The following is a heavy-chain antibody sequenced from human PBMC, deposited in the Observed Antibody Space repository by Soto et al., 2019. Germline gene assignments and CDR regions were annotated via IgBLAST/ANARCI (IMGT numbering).Heavy chain of an antibody. Sequence: GGSLRLACAASGFTFSNAWMSWVRQAPGKGREWVGRIKSKTDGGTTDYAAPVKGRFTISRDDSKNMLYLQMNSLKTEDTAVYYCTSRLRVLDYWGQGTLVTVSS. CDR3: TSRLRVLDY. D-gene: IGHD1-1*01. J-gene: IGHJ4*02. V-gene: IGHV3-15*01. CDR1: GFTFSNAW. CDR2: IKSKTDGGTT.